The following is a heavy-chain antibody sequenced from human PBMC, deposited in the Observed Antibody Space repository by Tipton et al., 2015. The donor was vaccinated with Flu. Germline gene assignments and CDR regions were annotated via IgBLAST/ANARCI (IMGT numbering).Heavy chain of an antibody. J-gene: IGHJ4*02. V-gene: IGHV4-34*01. CDR1: GGSFSGYY. CDR2: INHSGST. Sequence: TLSLTCAVYGGSFSGYYWSWIRQPPGKGLEWIGEINHSGSTNYNPSLKSRVTMSLDTSKNQFSLKLSSVIAADTAVYYCARGPRLSVLGMVGDFDYWGQGTLVTVSS. D-gene: IGHD3-10*02. CDR3: ARGPRLSVLGMVGDFDY.